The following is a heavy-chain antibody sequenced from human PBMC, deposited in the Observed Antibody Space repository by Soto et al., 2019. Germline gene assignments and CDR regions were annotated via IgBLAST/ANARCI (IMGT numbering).Heavy chain of an antibody. CDR1: GGSISSSSYY. D-gene: IGHD6-19*01. CDR2: IYYSGST. V-gene: IGHV4-39*01. CDR3: ARQLYTKWMVGGYYFDY. Sequence: SETLSLTCTVSGGSISSSSYYWGWIRQPPGKGLEWIGSIYYSGSTYYNPSLKSRVTISVDTSKNQFSLKLSSVTAADTAVYYCARQLYTKWMVGGYYFDYWGQGNLVTVSS. J-gene: IGHJ4*02.